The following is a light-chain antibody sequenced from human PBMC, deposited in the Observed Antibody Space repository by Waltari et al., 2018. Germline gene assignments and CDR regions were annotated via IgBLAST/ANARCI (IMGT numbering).Light chain of an antibody. CDR2: DVR. CDR3: SSYTSSSTWV. CDR1: SSDVGGYNY. J-gene: IGLJ3*02. Sequence: QSALTQPASVSGSPGQSITIPCTGTSSDVGGYNYVSWYQQHPGKAPNLMIYDVRKRPSGVSNRFAGSKSGNTASLTISGLQAEDEADYYCSSYTSSSTWVFGGGTKLTVL. V-gene: IGLV2-14*01.